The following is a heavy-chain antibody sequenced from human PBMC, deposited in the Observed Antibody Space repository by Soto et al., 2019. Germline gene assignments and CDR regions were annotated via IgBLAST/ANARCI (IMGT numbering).Heavy chain of an antibody. J-gene: IGHJ4*02. CDR3: ARGSSRWDY. D-gene: IGHD6-13*01. CDR1: GGSISSCY. CDR2: IYSGGRN. V-gene: IGHV4-4*07. Sequence: SETLSLTCTVSGGSISSCYWNWIRQPAGKGLEWIGRIYSGGRNNYSPSLKSRVTMSVDTSKNQFSLRLSSVTAADTAMYYCARGSSRWDYWGQGTLVTVSS.